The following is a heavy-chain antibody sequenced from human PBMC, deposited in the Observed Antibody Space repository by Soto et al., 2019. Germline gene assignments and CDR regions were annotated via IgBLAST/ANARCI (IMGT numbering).Heavy chain of an antibody. V-gene: IGHV1-3*01. Sequence: ASVKVSCKASGYTFTSYAIHWVRQAPGQRLEWMGWINAGNGNTKYSQKFQGRVTITRDTSASTAYMELSSLRSEDTAVYYCALRIAAPNAFDIWGQGTMVTVSS. CDR1: GYTFTSYA. D-gene: IGHD6-13*01. J-gene: IGHJ3*02. CDR2: INAGNGNT. CDR3: ALRIAAPNAFDI.